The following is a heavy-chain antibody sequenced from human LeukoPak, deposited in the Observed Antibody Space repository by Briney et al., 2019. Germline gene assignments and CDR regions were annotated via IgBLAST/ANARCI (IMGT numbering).Heavy chain of an antibody. CDR3: AKGGYSSGSPMGFDY. V-gene: IGHV3-23*01. CDR2: ISGSGGST. D-gene: IGHD6-19*01. CDR1: GFTFSSYA. J-gene: IGHJ4*02. Sequence: GGSLRLPCAASGFTFSSYAMSWVRQAPGKGLEWVSAISGSGGSTYYADSVKGRFTISRDNSKNTLYLQMNSLRAEDTAVYYCAKGGYSSGSPMGFDYWGQGTLVTVSS.